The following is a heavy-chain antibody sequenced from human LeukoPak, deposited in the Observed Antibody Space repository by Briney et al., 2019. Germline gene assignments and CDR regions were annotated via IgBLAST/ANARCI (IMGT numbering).Heavy chain of an antibody. D-gene: IGHD1-26*01. J-gene: IGHJ3*02. CDR2: ISSSSSYI. CDR1: GFTFNNYN. V-gene: IGHV3-21*01. Sequence: GGSLRLSCTASGFTFNNYNMNWVRQAPGKGLEWVSSISSSSSYIYYTDSVKGRFTISRDNAKNSLYLQMNSLRAEDTAVYYCARDPSFSSFHGSFDIWGQGTMVTVSS. CDR3: ARDPSFSSFHGSFDI.